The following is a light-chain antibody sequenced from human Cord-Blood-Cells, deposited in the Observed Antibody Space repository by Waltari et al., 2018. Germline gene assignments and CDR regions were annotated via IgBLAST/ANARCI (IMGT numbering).Light chain of an antibody. CDR3: QQYNSYST. CDR1: QSISSW. Sequence: DIQMTQSPSTLSASVGDRVTITCRARQSISSWLAWYQQKPGKAPKLLSYKASRLESGVPSRFSGSGSGTEFTLTISSLQPDDFATYYCQQYNSYSTFGQGTKLEIK. V-gene: IGKV1-5*03. CDR2: KAS. J-gene: IGKJ2*01.